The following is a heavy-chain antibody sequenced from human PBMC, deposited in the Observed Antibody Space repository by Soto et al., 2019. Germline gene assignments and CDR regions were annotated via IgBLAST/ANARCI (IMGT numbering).Heavy chain of an antibody. D-gene: IGHD4-4*01. V-gene: IGHV3-53*01. J-gene: IGHJ6*02. CDR2: IYSGGST. Sequence: LRLSCAASGFTVSSNYVSWVRQAPGKGLEWVSVIYSGGSTFYADSVKGRFTISRDNSKNTLYLQMNSVRAEDTAVYYCARDVSNYNGNVWGQGTTVTVSS. CDR1: GFTVSSNY. CDR3: ARDVSNYNGNV.